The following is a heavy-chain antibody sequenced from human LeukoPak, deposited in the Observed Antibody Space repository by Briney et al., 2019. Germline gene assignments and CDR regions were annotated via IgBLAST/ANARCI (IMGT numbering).Heavy chain of an antibody. Sequence: SETLSLTCTVSGASISSSGYYWGWIRQPPGKGLEWIGSSYYSGSTSYNPSLKSRVTISVDTSKNQFSLKLSSVTAADTAVYYCAREAEWELSPDYWGQGTLVTVSS. CDR2: SYYSGST. J-gene: IGHJ4*02. CDR1: GASISSSGYY. CDR3: AREAEWELSPDY. V-gene: IGHV4-39*02. D-gene: IGHD1-26*01.